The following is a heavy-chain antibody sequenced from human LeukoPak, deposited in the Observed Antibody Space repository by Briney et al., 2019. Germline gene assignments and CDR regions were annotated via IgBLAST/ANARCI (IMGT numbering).Heavy chain of an antibody. CDR3: ARGNLVSAAGDY. Sequence: LGASVEVSCKASGYTFTTYAMHWVRQAPGQRLEWMGWINAGTGNTKYSQKFQGRLTITRDTSASTAYMELSSLRSEDTAVYYCARGNLVSAAGDYWGQGTLVTVSS. V-gene: IGHV1-3*01. J-gene: IGHJ4*02. CDR1: GYTFTTYA. D-gene: IGHD6-13*01. CDR2: INAGTGNT.